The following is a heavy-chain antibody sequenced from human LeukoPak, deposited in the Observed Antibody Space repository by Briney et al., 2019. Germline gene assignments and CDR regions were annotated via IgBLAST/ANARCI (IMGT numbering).Heavy chain of an antibody. Sequence: GGSLRLSCAASGFTFSDYYMSWIRQAPGKGLEWVSYISSSGSTIYYADTVKARFTISRDNAKNSLYLQMNRLRAEDTTVYYCARSSGWYHRGPDYYYYYMDVWGKGTTVTVS. CDR3: ARSSGWYHRGPDYYYYYMDV. CDR1: GFTFSDYY. CDR2: ISSSGSTI. D-gene: IGHD6-19*01. J-gene: IGHJ6*03. V-gene: IGHV3-11*04.